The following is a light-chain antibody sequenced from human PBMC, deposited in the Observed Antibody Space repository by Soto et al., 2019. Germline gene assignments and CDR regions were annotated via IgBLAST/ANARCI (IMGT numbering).Light chain of an antibody. Sequence: DIQMTQSPSTLSGSVGDRVTITCRASQTISSWLAWYQQKPGKAPKLLIYKASILKSGVPSTFSCSGSGTEFTLTISCLQPDDFETYYGQHYNSYSDAFGQGTKVELK. V-gene: IGKV1-5*03. CDR3: QHYNSYSDA. J-gene: IGKJ1*01. CDR2: KAS. CDR1: QTISSW.